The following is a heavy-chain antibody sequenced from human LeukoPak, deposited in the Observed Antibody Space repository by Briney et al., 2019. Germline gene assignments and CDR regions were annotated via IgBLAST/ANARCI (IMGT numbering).Heavy chain of an antibody. J-gene: IGHJ4*02. CDR1: GGSISSYY. V-gene: IGHV4-59*01. CDR3: ARAIGSGWWQYYFDY. CDR2: IYYSGST. Sequence: PSETLSLTCTVSGGSISSYYWSWIRQPPGKGLEWIGYIYYSGSTNYNPSLKSRVTISVDASKNQFSLKLSSVTAADTAVYHCARAIGSGWWQYYFDYWGQGTLVTVSS. D-gene: IGHD6-19*01.